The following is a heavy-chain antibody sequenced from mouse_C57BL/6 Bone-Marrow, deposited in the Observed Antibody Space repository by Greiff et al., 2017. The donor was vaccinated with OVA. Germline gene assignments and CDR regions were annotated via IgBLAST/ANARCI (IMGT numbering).Heavy chain of an antibody. CDR2: IYPSDSET. D-gene: IGHD4-1*01. CDR3: ARQRLGRGDLNY. J-gene: IGHJ2*01. CDR1: GYTFTSYW. V-gene: IGHV1-61*01. Sequence: QVQLQQPGAELVRPGSSVKLSCKASGYTFTSYWMDWVKQRPGQGLEWIGNIYPSDSETHYNQKFKDKATLTVDKSSSTAYMQLSSRTSEDSAVYYCARQRLGRGDLNYWGQGTTLTVSS.